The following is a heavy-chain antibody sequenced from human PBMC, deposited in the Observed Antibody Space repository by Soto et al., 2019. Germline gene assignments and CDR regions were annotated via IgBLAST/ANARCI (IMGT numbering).Heavy chain of an antibody. Sequence: LSLTSTVSGGSISLSSYYWGWIRQPPGKGLEWIGSIYYSGSTYYNPSLKSRVTISVDTSKNQFSLKLSSVTAADTAVYYCAQKVGDYGDYWYFDLWGRGTLVTVSS. CDR3: AQKVGDYGDYWYFDL. V-gene: IGHV4-39*01. D-gene: IGHD4-17*01. CDR2: IYYSGST. J-gene: IGHJ2*01. CDR1: GGSISLSSYY.